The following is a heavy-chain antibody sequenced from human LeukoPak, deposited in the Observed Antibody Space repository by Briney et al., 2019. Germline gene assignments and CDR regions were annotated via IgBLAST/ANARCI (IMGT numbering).Heavy chain of an antibody. D-gene: IGHD2-2*01. Sequence: GGSLRLSCAASGFTFSSYGMHWVRQAPGKGLEWVALISFDGSNQYYADSVKGRFTISRDNSKNTLYLQMNSLKTEDTALYYCASFPEKYCSSPSCYGGDYWGQGTLVTVSS. CDR2: ISFDGSNQ. CDR3: ASFPEKYCSSPSCYGGDY. J-gene: IGHJ4*02. V-gene: IGHV3-30*19. CDR1: GFTFSSYG.